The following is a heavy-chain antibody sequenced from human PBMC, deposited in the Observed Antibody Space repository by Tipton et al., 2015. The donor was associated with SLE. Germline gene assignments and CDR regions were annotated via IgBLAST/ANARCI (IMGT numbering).Heavy chain of an antibody. D-gene: IGHD3-16*01. Sequence: SLSLSCTASGFTFGSYAMTWVRQAPGKGLEWVSAISGSDDYTYYANSVKGRFTISRDNSKNTLYLQMNTLRADDTAVYYCATDTSYYWGQGTLVTVSS. CDR3: ATDTSYY. V-gene: IGHV3-23*01. CDR2: ISGSDDYT. CDR1: GFTFGSYA. J-gene: IGHJ4*02.